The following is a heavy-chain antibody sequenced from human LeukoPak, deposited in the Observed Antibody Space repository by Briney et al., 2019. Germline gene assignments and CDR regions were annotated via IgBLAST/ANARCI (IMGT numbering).Heavy chain of an antibody. J-gene: IGHJ4*02. D-gene: IGHD2-21*01. V-gene: IGHV3-23*01. CDR3: AKAPVTTCRGAYCYPFDY. Sequence: GGSLRLSCAASGFTFSSYAMSWVRQAPGKGLEWVSAISGSGGSTYYADSVKGRFTISRDNSKNTLFLQMNSLRAEDTAVYYCAKAPVTTCRGAYCYPFDYWGQGTLVTVSS. CDR1: GFTFSSYA. CDR2: ISGSGGST.